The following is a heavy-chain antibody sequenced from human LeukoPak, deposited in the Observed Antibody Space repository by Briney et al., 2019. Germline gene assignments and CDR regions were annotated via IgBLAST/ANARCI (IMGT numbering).Heavy chain of an antibody. CDR2: IYPGDSDT. D-gene: IGHD3-9*01. CDR1: GYSFTNSW. Sequence: GESLQISCKGSGYSFTNSWIGWVRQMPGKGLEWMGIIYPGDSDTRYSPSFQGQVTISADKSISTAYLQWSSLKASDTAMYYCSRGRLRYHDFWGQGTLVTVYS. CDR3: SRGRLRYHDF. J-gene: IGHJ4*02. V-gene: IGHV5-51*01.